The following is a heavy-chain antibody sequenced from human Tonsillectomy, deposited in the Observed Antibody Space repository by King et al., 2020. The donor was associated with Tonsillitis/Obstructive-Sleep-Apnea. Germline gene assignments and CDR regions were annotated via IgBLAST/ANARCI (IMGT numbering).Heavy chain of an antibody. CDR3: AKDLRNSWTFDY. J-gene: IGHJ4*02. V-gene: IGHV3-30*18. CDR2: ISYVEKNK. Sequence: VQLVESGGGVVQPGRSLRLSCAASGFTFSSYGMHWVRQAPGKGLEWVAIISYVEKNKFYADPVKGRFTISRDNSKSTLYLQMNSLRTDDTAVYYCAKDLRNSWTFDYWGQGTLVTVSS. CDR1: GFTFSSYG. D-gene: IGHD6-13*01.